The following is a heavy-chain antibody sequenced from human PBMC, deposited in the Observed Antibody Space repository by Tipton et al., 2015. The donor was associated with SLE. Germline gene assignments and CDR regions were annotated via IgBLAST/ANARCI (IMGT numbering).Heavy chain of an antibody. CDR3: ARLSLGEEYFFDY. CDR1: GGFISSYY. Sequence: TLSLTCTVSGGFISSYYWCWIREPAVKGRERIGHIYTSGITNYNPPLKRRVTMSVDTSKSQFSLKLSSVTAADTAVYYCARLSLGEEYFFDYWGQGTLVSVSS. CDR2: IYTSGIT. D-gene: IGHD3-10*01. J-gene: IGHJ4*02. V-gene: IGHV4-4*07.